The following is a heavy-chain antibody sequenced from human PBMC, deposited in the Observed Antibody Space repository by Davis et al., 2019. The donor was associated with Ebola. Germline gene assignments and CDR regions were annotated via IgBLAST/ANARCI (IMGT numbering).Heavy chain of an antibody. CDR3: ARGGGYCSGGSCYPHYYYGMDV. D-gene: IGHD2-15*01. J-gene: IGHJ6*02. CDR2: IIPILGIA. CDR1: GGTFSSYA. Sequence: SVKVSCKASGGTFSSYAISWVRQAPGQGLEWMGRIIPILGIANYAQKFQGRVTITADKSTSTAYMELSSLRSEDTAVYYCARGGGYCSGGSCYPHYYYGMDVWGQGTTVTVSS. V-gene: IGHV1-69*04.